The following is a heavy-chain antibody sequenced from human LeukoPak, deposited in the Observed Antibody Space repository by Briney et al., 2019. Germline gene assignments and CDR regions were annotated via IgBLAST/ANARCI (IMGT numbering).Heavy chain of an antibody. Sequence: QSGGSLRLSCAASGFTFSTYAMSRVRQAPGKGLEWVSSIGGSGDTTYYADAVKGRFTISRDNSKNTLYLQMNSLRVDDTAVYYCVEDVVVIVAAKPGIWGQGTLVTVSS. V-gene: IGHV3-23*01. CDR3: VEDVVVIVAAKPGI. J-gene: IGHJ4*02. D-gene: IGHD2-15*01. CDR1: GFTFSTYA. CDR2: IGGSGDTT.